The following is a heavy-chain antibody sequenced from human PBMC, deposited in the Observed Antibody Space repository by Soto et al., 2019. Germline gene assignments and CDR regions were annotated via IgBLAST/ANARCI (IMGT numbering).Heavy chain of an antibody. CDR3: ARTTSVPNTLRSRYFFDY. D-gene: IGHD4-17*01. CDR2: VYYSGTP. CDR1: GGSVSNKTYY. J-gene: IGHJ4*02. V-gene: IGHV4-61*01. Sequence: SETLSLTCSVYGGSVSNKTYYWRWSRQPPGKRLEWLGYVYYSGTPNYNPSLKSRVTISVDLSKNQFSLRLSSVTTADTALYYCARTTSVPNTLRSRYFFDYWGQGTLVTVSS.